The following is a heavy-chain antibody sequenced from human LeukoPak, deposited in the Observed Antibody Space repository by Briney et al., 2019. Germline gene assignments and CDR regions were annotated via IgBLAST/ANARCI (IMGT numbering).Heavy chain of an antibody. CDR1: GGSISSSSYY. CDR2: IYYSGST. Sequence: NSSETLSLTCTVSGGSISSSSYYWGWIRQPPGKGLEWIGSIYYSGSTYYNPSLKSRVTISVDTSKNQFSLKLSSVTAADTAVYYCARGTTYYYDSSGYYSSAYYHDYWGQGTLVTVSS. V-gene: IGHV4-39*01. D-gene: IGHD3-22*01. CDR3: ARGTTYYYDSSGYYSSAYYHDY. J-gene: IGHJ4*02.